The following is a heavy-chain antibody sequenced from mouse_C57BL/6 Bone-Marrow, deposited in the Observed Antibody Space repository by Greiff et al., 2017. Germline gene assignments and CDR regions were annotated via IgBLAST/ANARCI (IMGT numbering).Heavy chain of an antibody. CDR3: ERANWDREYYFDY. CDR2: IGPGSGST. D-gene: IGHD4-1*01. V-gene: IGHV1-77*01. CDR1: GYNFTDYY. J-gene: IGHJ2*01. Sequence: QVQLQQSGAELVKPGASVKISCKASGYNFTDYYINWVKQRPGQGLEWIGKIGPGSGSTYYNEEFKGKATLTADKSSSTAYMQLSSLTSEDSAVYFCERANWDREYYFDYWGEGTTLTVSS.